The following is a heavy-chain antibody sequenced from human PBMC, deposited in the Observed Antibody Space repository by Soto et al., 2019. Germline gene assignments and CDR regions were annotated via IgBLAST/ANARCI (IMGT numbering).Heavy chain of an antibody. Sequence: QVQLVESGGGVVQPGRSLRLSCAASGFTFSSYGMHWVRQAPGKGLEWVAAISYDGSNKYYADSVKGRFTISRDNSKNTLYLQMNSLRAEDTAVYYCAKDLGHGGRGAFDIWGQGTMVTVSS. CDR1: GFTFSSYG. CDR2: ISYDGSNK. CDR3: AKDLGHGGRGAFDI. V-gene: IGHV3-30*18. D-gene: IGHD7-27*01. J-gene: IGHJ3*02.